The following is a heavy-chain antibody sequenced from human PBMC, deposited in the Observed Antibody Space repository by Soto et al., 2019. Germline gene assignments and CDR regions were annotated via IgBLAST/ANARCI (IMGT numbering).Heavy chain of an antibody. V-gene: IGHV4-4*02. J-gene: IGHJ5*02. CDR3: ARVWTTVTNWFDP. Sequence: QVQLQESGPGLVKPSGTLSLTCAVSGGSINSTNWWSWVRQPPGKGLEWIGEIYHSGSTNYNPSLKSRVTIAVDKSKHQFSLKRSSVTAADTAVYYCARVWTTVTNWFDPWGQGTLVTVSS. CDR1: GGSINSTNW. CDR2: IYHSGST. D-gene: IGHD4-17*01.